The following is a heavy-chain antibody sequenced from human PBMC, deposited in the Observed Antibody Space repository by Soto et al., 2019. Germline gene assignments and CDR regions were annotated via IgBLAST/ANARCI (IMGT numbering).Heavy chain of an antibody. V-gene: IGHV4-59*01. J-gene: IGHJ6*02. CDR1: GGSISSYY. D-gene: IGHD2-2*01. CDR2: IYYSGST. CDR3: ARARGFDCSSTSCYRRGFYYYYGMDV. Sequence: SETLSLTCTVSGGSISSYYWSWIRQPPGKGLEWIGDIYYSGSTNYNPSLKSRVTISVDTSKNQFSLKLSSGTAADTAVYYCARARGFDCSSTSCYRRGFYYYYGMDVWGQGTTVTVSS.